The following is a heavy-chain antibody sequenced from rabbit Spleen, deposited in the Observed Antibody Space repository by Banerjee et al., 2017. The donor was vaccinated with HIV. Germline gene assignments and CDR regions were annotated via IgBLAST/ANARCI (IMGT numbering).Heavy chain of an antibody. V-gene: IGHV1S45*01. J-gene: IGHJ6*01. CDR1: GIDFSNYNF. CDR2: IDIGSRDFT. D-gene: IGHD8-1*01. CDR3: ARDTGSSFSTYGMDL. Sequence: QQQLEESGGGLVKPGGILTLTCKASGIDFSNYNFICWVRQAPGKGLEWIACIDIGSRDFTYYASWAKGRFIISKTSSTTVTLQMTSLTVADTATYFCARDTGSSFSTYGMDLWGPGTLVTVS.